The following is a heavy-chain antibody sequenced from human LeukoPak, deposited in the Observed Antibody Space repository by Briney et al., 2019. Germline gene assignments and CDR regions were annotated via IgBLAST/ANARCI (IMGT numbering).Heavy chain of an antibody. V-gene: IGHV4-39*01. CDR3: ARRRLATPILFDY. CDR2: IYYSGST. D-gene: IGHD5-12*01. Sequence: PSETLSLTCTVSGGSLRSSNYYWGWIRQPPGKGLEWIGSIYYSGSTYYNPSLKSRVTISVDTSKNEFSLKRSSVTAADTAVYYCARRRLATPILFDYWGQGTLVTVSS. J-gene: IGHJ4*02. CDR1: GGSLRSSNYY.